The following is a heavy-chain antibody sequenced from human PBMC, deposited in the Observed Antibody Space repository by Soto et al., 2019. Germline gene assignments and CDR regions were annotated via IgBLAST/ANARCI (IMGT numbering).Heavy chain of an antibody. CDR1: GFSLSTSGVG. D-gene: IGHD5-12*01. CDR3: AHTSESGYEGSSKEQPFDY. Sequence: SGPTLVNPTQTLTLTCTFSGFSLSTSGVGVGWIRQPPGKALEWLALIYWNDDKRYSPSLKSRLTITKDTSKNQVVLTMTNMDPVDTATYYCAHTSESGYEGSSKEQPFDYWGQGTLVTVYS. CDR2: IYWNDDK. J-gene: IGHJ4*02. V-gene: IGHV2-5*01.